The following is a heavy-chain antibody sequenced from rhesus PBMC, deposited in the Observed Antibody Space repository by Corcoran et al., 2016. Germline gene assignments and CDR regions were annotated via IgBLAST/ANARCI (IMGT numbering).Heavy chain of an antibody. CDR1: GASISSYW. V-gene: IGHV4-80*01. J-gene: IGHJ4*01. D-gene: IGHD4-29*01. CDR2: INGNSGIT. CDR3: ARDQLAGNY. Sequence: QVQLQESGPGLVKPSETLSLTCAVSGASISSYWWSWVRPPPGKGLVGIGEINGNSGITYYNPSLKSRVTISKDASKNLFSLKLSSVTAADTAVYYCARDQLAGNYWGQGVLVTVSS.